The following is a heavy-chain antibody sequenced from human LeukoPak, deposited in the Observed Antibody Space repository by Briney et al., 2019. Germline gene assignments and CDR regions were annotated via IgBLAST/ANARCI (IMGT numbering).Heavy chain of an antibody. V-gene: IGHV6-1*01. CDR2: TYYRSKWYN. Sequence: SQTLSLTCAISGDSVSSNSAAWNWIRQSPSRGLEWLGRTYYRSKWYNDYAVSMRSRVSINPDTSKNQSSLQLNSVTPEDTAVYYCARGYSSGIDYWGQGTLVTVSS. CDR1: GDSVSSNSAA. CDR3: ARGYSSGIDY. D-gene: IGHD6-19*01. J-gene: IGHJ4*02.